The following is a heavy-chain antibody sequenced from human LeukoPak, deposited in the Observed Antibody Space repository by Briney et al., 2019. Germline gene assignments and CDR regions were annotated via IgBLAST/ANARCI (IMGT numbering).Heavy chain of an antibody. J-gene: IGHJ4*02. CDR3: ARERGRITIFGVPSSDY. CDR1: GYTFTGYY. D-gene: IGHD3-3*01. Sequence: ASVKVSCKASGYTFTGYYMHWVRQAPGQGLEWMGWINPNSGGTNYAQKFQGRVTMTRDTSISTAYMELSRLRSDDTAVYYSARERGRITIFGVPSSDYWGQGTLVTVSS. V-gene: IGHV1-2*02. CDR2: INPNSGGT.